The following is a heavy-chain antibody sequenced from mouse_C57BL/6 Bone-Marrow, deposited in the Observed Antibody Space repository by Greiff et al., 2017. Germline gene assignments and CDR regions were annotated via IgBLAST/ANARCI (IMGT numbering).Heavy chain of an antibody. CDR3: ARKGLGRRDY. D-gene: IGHD1-2*01. J-gene: IGHJ2*01. V-gene: IGHV1-22*01. CDR1: GYTFTDYN. Sequence: EVQLQQSGPELVKPGASVKMSCKASGYTFTDYNMHWVKQSHGKSLEWIGYINPNNGGTSYNQTFKGKATLTVNTSSSTAYMALRSLTSEDSAFYDCARKGLGRRDYWGQGTTLTVSA. CDR2: INPNNGGT.